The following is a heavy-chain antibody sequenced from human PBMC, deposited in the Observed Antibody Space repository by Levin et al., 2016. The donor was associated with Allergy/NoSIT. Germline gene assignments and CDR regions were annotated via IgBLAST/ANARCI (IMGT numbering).Heavy chain of an antibody. J-gene: IGHJ6*02. CDR1: GFIFSSDW. Sequence: GESLKISCAASGFIFSSDWMSWVRQAPGKGLEWVANIKQDGSERYYVDSVKGRFIISRDNAKNSLYLQMNSLRAEDTAVYYCARDWGTTTVINSPVWDVWGQGTTVTVSS. CDR2: IKQDGSER. CDR3: ARDWGTTTVINSPVWDV. D-gene: IGHD4-17*01. V-gene: IGHV3-7*05.